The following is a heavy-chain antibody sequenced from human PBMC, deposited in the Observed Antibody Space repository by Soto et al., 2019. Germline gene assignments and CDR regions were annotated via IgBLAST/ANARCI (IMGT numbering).Heavy chain of an antibody. CDR3: ARGSDYYDSSGYYFFDY. Sequence: QVQLVQSGAEVKKPGASVKVSCKASGYTFTGYYMHWVRQAPGQGLEWMGWINPNSGGTNYAQKFQGWVTMTRDTSISTACMELSRLRSDDTAVYYCARGSDYYDSSGYYFFDYWGQGTLVTVSS. CDR1: GYTFTGYY. V-gene: IGHV1-2*04. CDR2: INPNSGGT. D-gene: IGHD3-22*01. J-gene: IGHJ4*02.